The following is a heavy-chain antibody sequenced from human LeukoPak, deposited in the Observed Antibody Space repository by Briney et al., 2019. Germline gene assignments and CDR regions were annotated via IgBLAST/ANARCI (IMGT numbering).Heavy chain of an antibody. CDR3: AREGDSYEDYYYYYMDV. CDR1: GFTLSSFG. V-gene: IGHV3-48*04. CDR2: IGTTTSTI. Sequence: GGSLRLSCAASGFTLSSFGMNWVRQAPGKGLEWVSYIGTTTSTIYYADSVKGRFTISRDNAKNSLYLQMNSLRAEDTAVYYCAREGDSYEDYYYYYMDVWGKGTTVTVSS. D-gene: IGHD2-21*02. J-gene: IGHJ6*03.